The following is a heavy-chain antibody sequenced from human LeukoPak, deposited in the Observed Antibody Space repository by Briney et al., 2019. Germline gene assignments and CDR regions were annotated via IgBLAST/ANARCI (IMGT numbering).Heavy chain of an antibody. V-gene: IGHV4-30-2*01. CDR1: GGSISSGGYY. Sequence: TSETLSLTCTVSGGSISSGGYYWSWIRQPPGKGLEWIGYIYHSGSTYYNPSLKSRVTISVDRSKNQFSLKLSSVTAADTAVYHCARGPRYYYYYMDVWGKGTTVTVSS. CDR2: IYHSGST. CDR3: ARGPRYYYYYMDV. J-gene: IGHJ6*03.